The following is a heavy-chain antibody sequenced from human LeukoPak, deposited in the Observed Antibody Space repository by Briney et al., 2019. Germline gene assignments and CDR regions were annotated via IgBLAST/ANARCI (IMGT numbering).Heavy chain of an antibody. V-gene: IGHV3-48*04. D-gene: IGHD2-15*01. CDR1: GFTFSSYS. J-gene: IGHJ4*02. CDR3: ARDRIAQGGLFDY. CDR2: ISSSSSTI. Sequence: GGSLRLSCAASGFTFSSYSMNWVRQAPGKGLEWVSYISSSSSTIYYADSVKGRFTISRDNAKNSLYLQMNSLRAEDTAVYYCARDRIAQGGLFDYWGQGTLVTVSS.